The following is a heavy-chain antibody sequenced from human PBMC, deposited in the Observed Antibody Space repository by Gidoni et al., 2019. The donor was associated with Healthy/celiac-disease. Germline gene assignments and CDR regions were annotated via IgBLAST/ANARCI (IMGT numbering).Heavy chain of an antibody. D-gene: IGHD2-15*01. CDR2: ISGSGGST. CDR3: VAGGDIVVVVAGVYYYGMDV. J-gene: IGHJ6*02. Sequence: EVQLLESGGGLVQPGGSLRLSCAASGLTFATIALRWVRQAPGKGLELVSAISGSGGSTYYADSVKGRFTISRDNSKNTLYLQRNSLRAEDTAVYYCVAGGDIVVVVAGVYYYGMDVWGQGTTVTVSS. CDR1: GLTFATIA. V-gene: IGHV3-23*01.